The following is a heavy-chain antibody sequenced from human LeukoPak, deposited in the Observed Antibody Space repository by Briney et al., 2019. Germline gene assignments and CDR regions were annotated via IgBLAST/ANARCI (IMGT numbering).Heavy chain of an antibody. CDR1: GGTFSSYA. Sequence: ASVKVSCKASGGTFSSYAISWVRQAPGQGLEWMGGIIPIFGTANYAQKFQGRVTITADESTSTAYMELSSLRSEDTAVYYCARSDRGRVRGGERNWFDPWGQGTLVTVSS. V-gene: IGHV1-69*13. CDR3: ARSDRGRVRGGERNWFDP. CDR2: IIPIFGTA. J-gene: IGHJ5*02. D-gene: IGHD3-10*01.